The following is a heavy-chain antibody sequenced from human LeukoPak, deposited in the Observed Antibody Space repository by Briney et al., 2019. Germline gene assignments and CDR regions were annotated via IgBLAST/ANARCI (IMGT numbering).Heavy chain of an antibody. CDR3: ARDIWWWSSPEETSNWFDP. V-gene: IGHV4-61*02. J-gene: IGHJ5*02. CDR2: IYTSGST. Sequence: SQTLSLTXTVSGGSISSGSYYWSCIRQPAGKGLEWIGRIYTSGSTNYNPSLKSRVTISVDTSKNQFSLKLSSVTAADTAVYYCARDIWWWSSPEETSNWFDPWGQGTLVTVSS. CDR1: GGSISSGSYY. D-gene: IGHD2-21*01.